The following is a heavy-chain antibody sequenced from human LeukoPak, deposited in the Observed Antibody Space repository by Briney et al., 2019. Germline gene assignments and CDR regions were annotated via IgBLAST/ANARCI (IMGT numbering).Heavy chain of an antibody. CDR1: GFSLSSYS. V-gene: IGHV3-21*01. CDR2: ITISSNFI. J-gene: IGHJ6*02. Sequence: GGSLRLSCAASGFSLSSYSMNWVRQAPGKRLEWVSSITISSNFIDYADSVRGRFTISRDNAKNSLYLEMNSLRTEDTAVYFCARDGHGDGIMSGYSYFGMDVWGQGTTVAVSS. D-gene: IGHD3-9*01. CDR3: ARDGHGDGIMSGYSYFGMDV.